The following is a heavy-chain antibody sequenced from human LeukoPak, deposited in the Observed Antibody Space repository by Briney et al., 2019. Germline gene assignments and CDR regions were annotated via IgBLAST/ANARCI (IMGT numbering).Heavy chain of an antibody. CDR2: ISAYNGNT. CDR3: ARELERGSDFDY. D-gene: IGHD1-1*01. Sequence: ASVKVSCKASGYTFSSYGIGWVRQAPRQGLEWMGWISAYNGNTNYAQKLQGRVTMTTDTSTSTAYMELRSLRSDDTAVYYCARELERGSDFDYWGQGTLVTVSS. J-gene: IGHJ4*02. V-gene: IGHV1-18*01. CDR1: GYTFSSYG.